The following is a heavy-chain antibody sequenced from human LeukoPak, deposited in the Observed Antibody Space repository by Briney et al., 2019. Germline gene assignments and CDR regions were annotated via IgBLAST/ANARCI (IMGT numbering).Heavy chain of an antibody. CDR3: ARVYYDFWSGYRQSDY. CDR1: GFTFSDYY. D-gene: IGHD3-3*01. V-gene: IGHV3-11*06. Sequence: GGSLRLSCAASGFTFSDYYMSWIRQAPGRGLEWVSYISSSSSYIYYADSVKGRFTISRDNAKNSLYLQMNSLRAEDTAVYYCARVYYDFWSGYRQSDYWGQGTLVTVSS. CDR2: ISSSSSYI. J-gene: IGHJ4*02.